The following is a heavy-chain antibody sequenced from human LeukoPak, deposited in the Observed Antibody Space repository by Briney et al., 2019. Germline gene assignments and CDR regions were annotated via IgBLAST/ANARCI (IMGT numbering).Heavy chain of an antibody. CDR2: INPSDGTT. CDR3: ARGGAPPHYYDNTGLWLPYFDS. Sequence: ASVKVSCKASGYPFTSFYIHWVRQAPGQGLEWMGIINPSDGTTTYAQKFQGRVSMTGDKSTTTVYMELSSLRSEDTAVYFCARGGAPPHYYDNTGLWLPYFDSWGQGALVTVSS. D-gene: IGHD3-22*01. CDR1: GYPFTSFY. V-gene: IGHV1-46*01. J-gene: IGHJ4*02.